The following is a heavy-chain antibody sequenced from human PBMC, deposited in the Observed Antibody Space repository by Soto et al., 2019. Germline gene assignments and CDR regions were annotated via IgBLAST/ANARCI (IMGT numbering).Heavy chain of an antibody. CDR3: ARGEGAAPGILPVFFNDSAPCGIYTLSLHDALPIFWASVKVSCKASGYIFTDYYM. J-gene: IGHJ6*03. Sequence: PSVKVSCKASGGTFSSYAISWVRQAPGQGLEWMGGIIPIFGTANYAQKVQGRGTITADESTSTAYMELSSLRSEDTAVYYCARGEGAAPGILPVFFNDSAPCGIYTLSLHDALPIFWASVKVSCKASGYIFTDYYM. CDR2: IIPIFGTA. V-gene: IGHV1-69*13. D-gene: IGHD3-9*01. CDR1: GGTFSSYA.